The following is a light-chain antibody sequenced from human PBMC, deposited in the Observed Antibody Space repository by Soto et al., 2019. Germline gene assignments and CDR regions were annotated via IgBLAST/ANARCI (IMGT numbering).Light chain of an antibody. CDR2: GAS. CDR1: QSVSSSSY. CDR3: RQYGSSPSYT. V-gene: IGKV3-20*01. Sequence: EIVLTQSPGTLSLSPGERATLSCRASQSVSSSSYLAWYQQKPGQAPMLLIYGASSRATGIPDRFSGSGSATYFTLTISRLEPEDFAVYYCRQYGSSPSYTFGQGTKLEIK. J-gene: IGKJ2*01.